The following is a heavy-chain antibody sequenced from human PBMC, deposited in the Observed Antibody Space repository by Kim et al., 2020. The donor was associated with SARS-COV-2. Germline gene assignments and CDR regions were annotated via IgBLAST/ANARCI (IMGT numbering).Heavy chain of an antibody. J-gene: IGHJ6*03. CDR3: AKEALGYCTGGVCYSYYYYMDV. CDR2: ISGSGGST. D-gene: IGHD2-8*02. Sequence: GGSLRLSCAASGFTFSSYAMSWVRQAPGKGLEWVSAISGSGGSTYYADSVKGRFTISRDNSKNTLYLQTNSLRAEDTAVYYCAKEALGYCTGGVCYSYYYYMDVWGKGTTVTVSS. CDR1: GFTFSSYA. V-gene: IGHV3-23*01.